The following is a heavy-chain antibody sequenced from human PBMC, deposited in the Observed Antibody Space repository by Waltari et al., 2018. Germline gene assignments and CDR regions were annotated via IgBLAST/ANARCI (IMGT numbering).Heavy chain of an antibody. CDR1: GFTFGIYA. V-gene: IGHV3-23*01. Sequence: EVQLLETGGGLAQPGGSLRLSCAASGFTFGIYAMSWVRLGPGKGLEWVADITRAGGSTHYADSVKGRFTISRDNSKNILYLQMNSLRAEDTATYYCAKGSDGYKDYYVDVWGKGITVTISS. D-gene: IGHD5-12*01. CDR2: ITRAGGST. CDR3: AKGSDGYKDYYVDV. J-gene: IGHJ6*03.